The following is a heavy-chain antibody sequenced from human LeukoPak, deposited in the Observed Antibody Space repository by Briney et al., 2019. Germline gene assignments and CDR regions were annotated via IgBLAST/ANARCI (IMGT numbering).Heavy chain of an antibody. CDR1: GYTFTGYY. CDR2: INPNSGGT. CDR3: ARAPIYYYDSSGYYYFDY. V-gene: IGHV1-2*02. J-gene: IGHJ4*02. Sequence: ASVKVSCKASGYTFTGYYMHWVRQAPGRGLEWMGWINPNSGGTNYAQKFQGRVTMTRDTSISTAYMELSRLRSDDTAMYYCARAPIYYYDSSGYYYFDYWGQGTLVTVSS. D-gene: IGHD3-22*01.